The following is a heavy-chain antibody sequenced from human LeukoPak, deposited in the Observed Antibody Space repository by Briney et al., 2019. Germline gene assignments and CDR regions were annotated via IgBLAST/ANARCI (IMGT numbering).Heavy chain of an antibody. CDR1: GFTFSSYS. CDR3: AKGRSFDWAYYYYYMDV. J-gene: IGHJ6*03. V-gene: IGHV3-23*01. D-gene: IGHD3-9*01. CDR2: ISGSGGST. Sequence: GGSLRLSCVGSGFTFSSYSMNWVRQAPGKGLEWVSTISGSGGSTYSADSVRGRSTISRDNSKSTLYLQLNILRAEDTAVYYCAKGRSFDWAYYYYYMDVWGKGTTVTVSS.